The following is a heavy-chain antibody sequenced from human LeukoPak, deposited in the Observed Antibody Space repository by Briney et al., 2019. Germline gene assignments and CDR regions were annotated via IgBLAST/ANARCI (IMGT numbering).Heavy chain of an antibody. CDR3: AKGLPIIVVVPAATPLDY. Sequence: PGGSLRLSCAASGFTFSSYAMSWVRQAPGKGLEWVSAISGSGGSTYYADSVKGRFTISRDNSKNTLYLQMNSLRAEDTAVYYCAKGLPIIVVVPAATPLDYWGQGTLVTVSS. D-gene: IGHD2-2*01. CDR2: ISGSGGST. V-gene: IGHV3-23*01. J-gene: IGHJ4*02. CDR1: GFTFSSYA.